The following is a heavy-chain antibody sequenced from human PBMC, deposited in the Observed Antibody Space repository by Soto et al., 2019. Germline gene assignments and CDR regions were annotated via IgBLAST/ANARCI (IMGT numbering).Heavy chain of an antibody. D-gene: IGHD5-12*01. J-gene: IGHJ2*01. CDR1: GFTISSYS. Sequence: EEQLVESGGGLVKPGGSLRLSCAASGFTISSYSMNWVRQAPGKGLEWVSSISSGSSYIYYADSLKGRFTISRDNSKNSLFLQMNSLRAEDTAVYYCARDIDGSGYYRHFDLWGRGTLVTVSS. V-gene: IGHV3-21*01. CDR3: ARDIDGSGYYRHFDL. CDR2: ISSGSSYI.